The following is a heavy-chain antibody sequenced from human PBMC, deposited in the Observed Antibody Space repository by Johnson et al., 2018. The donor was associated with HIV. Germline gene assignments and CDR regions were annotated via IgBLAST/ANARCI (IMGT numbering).Heavy chain of an antibody. D-gene: IGHD4-11*01. V-gene: IGHV3-30*04. Sequence: QVQLVESGGGVVQPGGSLRLSCAASGFTFSTYAMHWVRQTPGKGLEWVAIISYDGSNKYYADSVKGRFTISRDNSKNTMYLQMNSLTGEDTAVYYCAKDRHYTTFNAFDIWGQGTMVTVSS. CDR3: AKDRHYTTFNAFDI. CDR2: ISYDGSNK. J-gene: IGHJ3*02. CDR1: GFTFSTYA.